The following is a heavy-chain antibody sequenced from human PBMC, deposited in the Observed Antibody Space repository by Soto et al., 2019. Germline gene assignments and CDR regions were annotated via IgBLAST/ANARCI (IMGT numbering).Heavy chain of an antibody. D-gene: IGHD3-9*01. CDR2: ISSSSSYI. Sequence: EVQLVESGGGLVKPGGSLRLSCAASGFTFSSYSMNWVRQAPGKGLEWVSSISSSSSYIYYADSVKGRFTISRDNAKNSLYLQMNSLRAEDTAVYYCATFGAIDDILTGYYDSYYYGMDVWGQGTTVTVSS. J-gene: IGHJ6*02. V-gene: IGHV3-21*01. CDR3: ATFGAIDDILTGYYDSYYYGMDV. CDR1: GFTFSSYS.